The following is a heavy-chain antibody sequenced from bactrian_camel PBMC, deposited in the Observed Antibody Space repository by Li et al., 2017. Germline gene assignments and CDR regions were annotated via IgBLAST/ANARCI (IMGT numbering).Heavy chain of an antibody. CDR3: AADSLPFGGSCYVGVDFRY. V-gene: IGHV3S53*01. J-gene: IGHJ6*01. Sequence: VQLVESGGGSVQAGGSLRLSCAASGYTYNTMCMGWFRQAPGKKREGGAGIGVDGETEYADFAKGRFSISKDDAKNTLYLQMNNLKPDDTAMYYCAADSLPFGGSCYVGVDFRYRGQGTQVTVS. CDR2: IGVDGET. CDR1: GYTYNTMC. D-gene: IGHD6*01.